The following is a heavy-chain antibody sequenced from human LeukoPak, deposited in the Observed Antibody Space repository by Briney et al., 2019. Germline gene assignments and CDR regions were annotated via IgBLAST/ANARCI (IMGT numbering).Heavy chain of an antibody. J-gene: IGHJ4*02. V-gene: IGHV3-48*04. CDR2: ISSSSSTI. Sequence: TGGSLRLSCAASGFTFSSYSMNWVRQAPGKGLEWVSYISSSSSTIYYADSVKGRFTISRDNAKNSLYLQMNSLRAEDTAVYYCARTYYYYDSSGYCYRGQGTLVTVSS. CDR1: GFTFSSYS. D-gene: IGHD3-22*01. CDR3: ARTYYYYDSSGYCY.